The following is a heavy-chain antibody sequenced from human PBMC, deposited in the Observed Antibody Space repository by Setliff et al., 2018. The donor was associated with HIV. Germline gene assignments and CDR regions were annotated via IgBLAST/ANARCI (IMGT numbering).Heavy chain of an antibody. Sequence: GGSLRLSCAASGFSFSNAWMDWVRQAPGKGLEWVGRGYTKTDGGTTDYAAPVKGRFTISRDDSKNTLYLQVNSLRAEDTAVYYCARDGASLAARTYNYYYMDVWGKGTTVTVSS. CDR1: GFSFSNAW. V-gene: IGHV3-15*07. CDR3: ARDGASLAARTYNYYYMDV. D-gene: IGHD6-6*01. CDR2: GYTKTDGGTT. J-gene: IGHJ6*03.